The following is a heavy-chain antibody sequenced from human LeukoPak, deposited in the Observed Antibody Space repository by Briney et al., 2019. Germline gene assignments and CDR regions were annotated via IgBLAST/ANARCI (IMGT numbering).Heavy chain of an antibody. CDR2: NNHSGSS. D-gene: IGHD2-15*01. V-gene: IGHV4-34*01. CDR1: GGSFSGYY. CDR3: ARRYPRRAASPAAFDY. J-gene: IGHJ4*02. Sequence: KPSETLSLTCAVYGGSFSGYYWSWIRQPPGKGLEWIGENNHSGSSNYNPSLKSRVTISVDTSKNQFSLKLSSVTAADTAVYYCARRYPRRAASPAAFDYWGQGTLVTVSS.